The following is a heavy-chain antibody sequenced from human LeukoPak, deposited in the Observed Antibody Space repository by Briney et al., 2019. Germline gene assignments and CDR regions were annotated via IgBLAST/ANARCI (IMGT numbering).Heavy chain of an antibody. D-gene: IGHD2-21*01. J-gene: IGHJ4*02. Sequence: TGGSLRLSCAASGFTVSSNYMSWVRQAPGKGLEWVSVIYSGGSTYYADSVKGRFTISRHNSKNTLYLQMNSLRAEDTAVYYCARVDRLYCGGDCFDYWGQGTLVTVSS. CDR3: ARVDRLYCGGDCFDY. CDR2: IYSGGST. V-gene: IGHV3-53*04. CDR1: GFTVSSNY.